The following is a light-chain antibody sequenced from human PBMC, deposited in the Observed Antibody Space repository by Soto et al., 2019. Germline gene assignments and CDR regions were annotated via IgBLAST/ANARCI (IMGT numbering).Light chain of an antibody. CDR2: YAS. CDR3: QQRASWPPYT. Sequence: EIVLTQSPATLSLSPGERATLSCRASETISSYLSWWHQKHGHAPSLLIYYASYRTAGITARIIGSGSGKDVIPTTSSLVPEDFAVYYCQQRASWPPYTFGQGTKLEIK. V-gene: IGKV3-11*01. J-gene: IGKJ2*01. CDR1: ETISSY.